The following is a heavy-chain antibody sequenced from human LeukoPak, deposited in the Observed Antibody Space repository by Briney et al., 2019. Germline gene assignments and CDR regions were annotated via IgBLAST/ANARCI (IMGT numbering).Heavy chain of an antibody. Sequence: GGSLRLSCAASGFTVSRNYMSWVRQAPGKGLEWVSDITTDNTYYADSVKGRFTISRDNSKNTLYLQMNSLRAEDTAVYYCAKSSLGAEALMDVWGKGTTVTVSS. CDR3: AKSSLGAEALMDV. CDR2: ITTDNT. CDR1: GFTVSRNY. J-gene: IGHJ6*03. V-gene: IGHV3-53*01. D-gene: IGHD6-25*01.